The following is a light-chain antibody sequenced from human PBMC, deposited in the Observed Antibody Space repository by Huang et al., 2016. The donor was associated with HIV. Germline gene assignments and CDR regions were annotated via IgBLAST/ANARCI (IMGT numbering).Light chain of an antibody. J-gene: IGKJ1*01. CDR1: QNIANY. V-gene: IGKV1-39*01. CDR3: QQAFTSCWT. CDR2: GTP. Sequence: DIQITQSPSSLSASVGDRITITCRASQNIANYLNWYQQRPGKSPNFLISGTPNLESGVSSRFIAGGSGTVFILTITSLRLEDFGTYYCQQAFTSCWTFGQGTRVDIK.